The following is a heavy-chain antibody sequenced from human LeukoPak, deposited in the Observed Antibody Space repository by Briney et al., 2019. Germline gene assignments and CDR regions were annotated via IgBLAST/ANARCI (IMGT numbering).Heavy chain of an antibody. D-gene: IGHD1-26*01. V-gene: IGHV1-69*01. Sequence: SVKVSCKASGGTFSSYAISWVRQAPGQGLEWMGGIIPIFGTANYAQKFQGRVTITADESTSTAYMELSSLRSEDTAVYYCARLYSGSYFDAFDIWGQGTMVTVSS. CDR1: GGTFSSYA. J-gene: IGHJ3*02. CDR2: IIPIFGTA. CDR3: ARLYSGSYFDAFDI.